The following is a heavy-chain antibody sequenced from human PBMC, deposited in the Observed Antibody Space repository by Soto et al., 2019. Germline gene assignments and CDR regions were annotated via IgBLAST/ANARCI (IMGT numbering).Heavy chain of an antibody. D-gene: IGHD3-16*01. CDR3: AQLGLMTFSHKHYFNH. CDR1: GFSFDDYG. Sequence: LRLSCVASGFSFDDYGMSWVRQAPGEGLEWVSAIKSDGTSTYYAASVEDRFTISRDNSKNTLYLQLNSLRAEDTAVYYCAQLGLMTFSHKHYFNHWGRGTLVTVSS. V-gene: IGHV3-23*01. J-gene: IGHJ4*02. CDR2: IKSDGTST.